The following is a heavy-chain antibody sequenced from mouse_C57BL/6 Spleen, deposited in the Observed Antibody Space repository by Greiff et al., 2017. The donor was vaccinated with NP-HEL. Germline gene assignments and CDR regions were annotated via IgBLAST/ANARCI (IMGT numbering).Heavy chain of an antibody. D-gene: IGHD4-1*01. J-gene: IGHJ2*01. Sequence: VQLQQPGAELVRPGSSVKLSCKASGYTFTSYWTDWVKQRPGQGLEWIGNIYPSDSETHYNQKFKDKATLTVDKSSSAAYMQLSSLTSEDSAVYCCARLTGTWDYFDYWGQGTTLTVSS. CDR1: GYTFTSYW. CDR2: IYPSDSET. V-gene: IGHV1-61*01. CDR3: ARLTGTWDYFDY.